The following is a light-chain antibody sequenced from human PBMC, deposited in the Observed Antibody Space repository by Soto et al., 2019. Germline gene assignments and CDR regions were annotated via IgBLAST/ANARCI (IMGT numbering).Light chain of an antibody. Sequence: DIQMTQSPSSLSASVEDRAIITCRASQSISNHLNWYQQKPGKAPKLLIFAASSLQSGVPSRFSGSRSGPDFTLTISSLQPEDFATYYCQQSYSTPITFGQGTRLEIK. V-gene: IGKV1-39*01. CDR1: QSISNH. CDR2: AAS. J-gene: IGKJ5*01. CDR3: QQSYSTPIT.